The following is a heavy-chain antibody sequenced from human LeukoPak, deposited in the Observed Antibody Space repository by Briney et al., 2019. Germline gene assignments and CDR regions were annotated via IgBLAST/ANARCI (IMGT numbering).Heavy chain of an antibody. CDR2: ISSSSSTI. V-gene: IGHV3-48*01. D-gene: IGHD3-16*02. Sequence: PGGSLRLSCAASGFTFSSYGMTWVRQAPGKGLEWVSYISSSSSTIYYADSVKGRFTISRDNAKNSLYLQMNSLRAEDTAVYYCARSYDYVWGSYRTSQSFDAFDIWGQGTMVTVSS. J-gene: IGHJ3*02. CDR3: ARSYDYVWGSYRTSQSFDAFDI. CDR1: GFTFSSYG.